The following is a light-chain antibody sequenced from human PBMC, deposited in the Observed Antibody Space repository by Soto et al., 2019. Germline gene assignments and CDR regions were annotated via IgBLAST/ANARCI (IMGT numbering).Light chain of an antibody. CDR3: QQYVNLPLT. Sequence: DIQMTQSRSSVSASVGDSVSITCQAIHYIDQLLYWVQQKPGKAPKLLIYDASKLETGVPSRFSASGSGTDFTFTISSLQPEDIAKYYCQQYVNLPLTFGQGTRLEI. J-gene: IGKJ5*01. CDR2: DAS. V-gene: IGKV1-33*01. CDR1: HYIDQL.